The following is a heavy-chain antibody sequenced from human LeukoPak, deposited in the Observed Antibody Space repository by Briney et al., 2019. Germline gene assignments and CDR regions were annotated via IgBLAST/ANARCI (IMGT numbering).Heavy chain of an antibody. Sequence: ASVKVSCKASGYTFSGYYMHWVRQAPGQGLEWMGWINPKSGGTNYAQKFQGRVTMTRDTSISTVYMELSRLRSDDTAVYNCARGPGLTAILNWFDPWGQGTLVTLSS. CDR1: GYTFSGYY. D-gene: IGHD1-14*01. CDR3: ARGPGLTAILNWFDP. CDR2: INPKSGGT. J-gene: IGHJ5*02. V-gene: IGHV1-2*02.